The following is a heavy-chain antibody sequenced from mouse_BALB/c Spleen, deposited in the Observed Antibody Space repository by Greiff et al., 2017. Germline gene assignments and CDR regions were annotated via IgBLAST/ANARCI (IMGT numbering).Heavy chain of an antibody. D-gene: IGHD2-1*01. CDR1: GYAFTNYW. CDR2: IYPGSGNT. V-gene: IGHV1-63*01. CDR3: ARGGGNYGFDY. Sequence: VKLQQSGAELVRPGTSVKISCKASGYAFTNYWLGWVKQRPGHGLEWIGDIYPGSGNTYYNEKFKGKATLTADKSSSTAYMQLSSLTSEDSAVYFCARGGGNYGFDYWGQGTTLTVSS. J-gene: IGHJ2*01.